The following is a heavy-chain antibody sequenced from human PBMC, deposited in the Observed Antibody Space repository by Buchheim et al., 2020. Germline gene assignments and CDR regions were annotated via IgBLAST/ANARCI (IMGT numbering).Heavy chain of an antibody. Sequence: EVQLLESGGGLVQPGGPLILSCAASGFTFRDYAMSWVRQAPGMGLELVSGIVGTGVRTYYADSVRGRFTISRDNSNNIVFLQMGSLRAEDTALYYCARSPFYDFLTGYYDSWGQGTL. CDR2: IVGTGVRT. J-gene: IGHJ4*02. CDR1: GFTFRDYA. D-gene: IGHD3-9*01. CDR3: ARSPFYDFLTGYYDS. V-gene: IGHV3-23*01.